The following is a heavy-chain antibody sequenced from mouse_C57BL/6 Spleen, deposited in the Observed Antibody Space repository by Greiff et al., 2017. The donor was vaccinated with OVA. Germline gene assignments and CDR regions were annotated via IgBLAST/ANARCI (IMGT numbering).Heavy chain of an antibody. V-gene: IGHV5-12*01. CDR1: GFTFSDYY. J-gene: IGHJ2*01. Sequence: EVMLVESGGGLVQPGGSLKLSCAASGFTFSDYYMYWVRQTPEKRLEWVAYISNGGGSTYYPDTVKGRFTISRDNAKNTLYLQMSRLKSEDTAMYYCARGSNYEGYYFDYWGQGTTLTVSS. CDR3: ARGSNYEGYYFDY. D-gene: IGHD2-5*01. CDR2: ISNGGGST.